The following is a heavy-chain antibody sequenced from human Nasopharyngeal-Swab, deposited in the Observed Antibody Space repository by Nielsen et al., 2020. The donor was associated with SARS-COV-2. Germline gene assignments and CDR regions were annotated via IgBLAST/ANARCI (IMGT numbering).Heavy chain of an antibody. Sequence: GGSLRLSCAASGFTFRTHAMTWVRQAPGKGLDWVSLISGSGGSPYYADSVKGRFTISRDDSKNTLYLQMNSLRAEDTAVYYCAKDGGAYFDSWGQGTLVTSP. CDR1: GFTFRTHA. V-gene: IGHV3-23*01. D-gene: IGHD3-16*01. J-gene: IGHJ4*02. CDR2: ISGSGGSP. CDR3: AKDGGAYFDS.